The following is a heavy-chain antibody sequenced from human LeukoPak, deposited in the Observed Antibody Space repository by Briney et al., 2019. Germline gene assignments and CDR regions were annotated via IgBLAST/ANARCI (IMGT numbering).Heavy chain of an antibody. J-gene: IGHJ4*02. CDR1: GYTFTGYY. D-gene: IGHD6-13*01. CDR3: ARARYSSSEVTDY. V-gene: IGHV1-2*02. CDR2: INPNSGGT. Sequence: ASVKVSCKASGYTFTGYYMHWVRQAPGQGLEWMGWINPNSGGTNYAQKFQGRVTMTRDTSISTAYMELSRLRSDDTAVYYCARARYSSSEVTDYWGQGTLVTVSS.